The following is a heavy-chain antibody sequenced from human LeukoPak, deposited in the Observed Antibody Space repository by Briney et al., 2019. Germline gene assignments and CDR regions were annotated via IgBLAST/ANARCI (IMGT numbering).Heavy chain of an antibody. J-gene: IGHJ4*02. V-gene: IGHV1-2*02. Sequence: ASVKVSCKASGYTFTGYYMHWVRQAPGQGLEWMGWINPNSGGTNYAQKFQGRVTMTRDTSISTAYMELSRLRSDDTAVYYCAGGKWYSSSWYCDYWGQGTLVTVSS. CDR2: INPNSGGT. CDR3: AGGKWYSSSWYCDY. CDR1: GYTFTGYY. D-gene: IGHD6-13*01.